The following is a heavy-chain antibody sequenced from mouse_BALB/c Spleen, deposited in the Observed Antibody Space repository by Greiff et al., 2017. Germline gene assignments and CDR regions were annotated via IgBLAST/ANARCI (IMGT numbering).Heavy chain of an antibody. J-gene: IGHJ3*01. Sequence: QVQLQQPGAELVKPGASVKLSCKASGYTFTSYWMHWVKQRPGQGLEWIGEINPSNGRTNYNEKFKSKATLTVDKSSSTAYMQLSSLTSEDSAVYYCARSGGNYKGNYFDYWGQGTLVTVSA. CDR3: ARSGGNYKGNYFDY. D-gene: IGHD2-1*01. V-gene: IGHV1S81*02. CDR2: INPSNGRT. CDR1: GYTFTSYW.